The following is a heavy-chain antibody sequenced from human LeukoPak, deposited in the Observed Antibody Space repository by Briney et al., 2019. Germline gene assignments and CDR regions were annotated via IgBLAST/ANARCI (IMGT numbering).Heavy chain of an antibody. CDR2: INHNGTT. CDR3: TRQYSSSYYSDY. CDR1: GGSFSGFY. V-gene: IGHV4-34*01. Sequence: SSETLSLTCAVSGGSFSGFYWSWIRQPPGGGLEWIADINHNGTTNYNPSLKSRVTISVDTSKNQFSLNLKSMTAADTAVYYCTRQYSSSYYSDYWGQGTLVTVSS. J-gene: IGHJ4*02. D-gene: IGHD6-6*01.